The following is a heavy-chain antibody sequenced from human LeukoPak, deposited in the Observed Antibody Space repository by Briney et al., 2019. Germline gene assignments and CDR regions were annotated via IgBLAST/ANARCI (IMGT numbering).Heavy chain of an antibody. J-gene: IGHJ5*02. CDR1: GGSITTDRYL. D-gene: IGHD3-10*01. Sequence: SETLSLTCAVSGGSITTDRYLWGWIRQPPGKGLEWIGYIYHSGSTYYNPSLKSRVTISVDRSKNQFSLKLSSVTAADTAVYYCARESVSVRWFDPWGQGTLVTVSS. CDR2: IYHSGST. V-gene: IGHV4-30-2*01. CDR3: ARESVSVRWFDP.